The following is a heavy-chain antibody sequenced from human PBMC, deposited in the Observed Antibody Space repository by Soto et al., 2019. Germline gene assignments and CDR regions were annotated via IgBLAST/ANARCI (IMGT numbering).Heavy chain of an antibody. Sequence: SVKVSCKASGFTFTSSAVQWVRQARGQRLEWIGWIVVGSGNTNYAQKFQERVTITRDMSTSTAYMELSSLRSEDTAVYYCAADNPLVVVAATPDFYYYGMDVWG. V-gene: IGHV1-58*01. CDR1: GFTFTSSA. D-gene: IGHD2-15*01. CDR3: AADNPLVVVAATPDFYYYGMDV. CDR2: IVVGSGNT. J-gene: IGHJ6*02.